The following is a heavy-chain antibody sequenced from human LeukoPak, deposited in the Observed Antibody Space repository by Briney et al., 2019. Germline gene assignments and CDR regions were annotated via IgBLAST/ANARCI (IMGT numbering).Heavy chain of an antibody. Sequence: HAGGSLRLSCAASGFTFSSYWMSWVRQAPGKGLEWVANIKQDGSEKYYVDSVKGRFTISRDNAKNSLYLQMNSLRAEDTAVYYCARAPYDFWSGYYIDYWGQGTLVTVSS. CDR3: ARAPYDFWSGYYIDY. CDR1: GFTFSSYW. J-gene: IGHJ4*02. D-gene: IGHD3-3*01. CDR2: IKQDGSEK. V-gene: IGHV3-7*01.